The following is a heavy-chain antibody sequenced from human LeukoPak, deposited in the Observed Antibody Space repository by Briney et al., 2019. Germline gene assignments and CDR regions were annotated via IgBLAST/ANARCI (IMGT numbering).Heavy chain of an antibody. CDR2: ISAGGST. V-gene: IGHV3-23*01. CDR3: VVVVPAAMFGSDP. D-gene: IGHD2-2*01. Sequence: AGGSLRLSCAASGFTFSSYAMTWVRQAPGKGLEWVSAISAGGSTYYADSVKGRFTISRDNFKNTLYLQMNSLRAEDTAVYYCVVVVPAAMFGSDPWGQGTLVTVSS. CDR1: GFTFSSYA. J-gene: IGHJ5*02.